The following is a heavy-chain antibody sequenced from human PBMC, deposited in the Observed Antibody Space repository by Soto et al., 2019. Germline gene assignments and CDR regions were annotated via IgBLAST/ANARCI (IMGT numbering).Heavy chain of an antibody. CDR3: ARLVRGVIITGWFDP. CDR1: GYTFTSYY. V-gene: IGHV1-46*01. CDR2: INPSGGST. Sequence: GASVKVSCKASGYTFTSYYMHWVRQAPGQGLEWMGIINPSGGSTSYAQKFQGRVTMTRDTSTSTVYMELSSLRSEDTAVYYCARLVRGVIITGWFDPWGQGTLVTVSS. D-gene: IGHD3-10*01. J-gene: IGHJ5*02.